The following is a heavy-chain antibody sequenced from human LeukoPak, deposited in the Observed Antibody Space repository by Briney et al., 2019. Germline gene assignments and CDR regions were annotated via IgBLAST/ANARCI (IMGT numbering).Heavy chain of an antibody. J-gene: IGHJ5*02. CDR3: AGGPLHVALSRRSLKWFDP. Sequence: ASVKVSCKASGDSFRSSTFAWVRQAPGRGLEWTGGIVPIFGSPNYAQKFQGRAAITTDHSTSPIYLELNSLTSEDTAMYYRAGGPLHVALSRRSLKWFDPWGQGSLVTVSS. CDR1: GDSFRSST. D-gene: IGHD5-24*01. CDR2: IVPIFGSP. V-gene: IGHV1-69*05.